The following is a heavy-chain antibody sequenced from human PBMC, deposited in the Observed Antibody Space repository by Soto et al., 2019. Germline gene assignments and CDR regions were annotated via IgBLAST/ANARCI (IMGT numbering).Heavy chain of an antibody. J-gene: IGHJ4*02. CDR2: INAGNGNT. V-gene: IGHV1-3*05. D-gene: IGHD6-19*01. CDR1: GYTFTGYA. CDR3: ARAVAVPADFDY. Sequence: QVQLVQSGAEEKKPGASVKVSCKASGYTFTGYAMHWVRQAPGQRLEWMGWINAGNGNTKYSQKFQGRVTITRDTPAMTAYRVRSSLRSEDTSVYYCARAVAVPADFDYWGQGTLVTVSS.